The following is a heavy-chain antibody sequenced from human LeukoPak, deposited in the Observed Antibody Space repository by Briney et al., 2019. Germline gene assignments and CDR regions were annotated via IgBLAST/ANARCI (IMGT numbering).Heavy chain of an antibody. J-gene: IGHJ4*02. Sequence: GGSLRLSCAASGFIFSSYGMHWVRQAPGKGLLWVTFISYDGSNKYYEDSVKGRFTISRDNSKRTVYLQMNSLKTEDTAVYYCAKMRGPYDILTGCYDYWGQGVLVTVSS. D-gene: IGHD3-9*01. CDR3: AKMRGPYDILTGCYDY. CDR1: GFIFSSYG. V-gene: IGHV3-30*18. CDR2: ISYDGSNK.